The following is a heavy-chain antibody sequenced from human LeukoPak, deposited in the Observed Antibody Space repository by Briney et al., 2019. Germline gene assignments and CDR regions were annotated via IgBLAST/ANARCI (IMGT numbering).Heavy chain of an antibody. V-gene: IGHV4-59*01. D-gene: IGHD3-10*01. J-gene: IGHJ6*03. CDR1: GGSISSYY. Sequence: SETLSLTCTVSGGSISSYYWSWIRQPPGKGLEWIGYIYYSGSTNYNPSLKSRVTISVDTSKNQFSLKLSSVTAADTAVYYCARDPGITMIRGVLRGGYMDVWGKGTTVTISS. CDR3: ARDPGITMIRGVLRGGYMDV. CDR2: IYYSGST.